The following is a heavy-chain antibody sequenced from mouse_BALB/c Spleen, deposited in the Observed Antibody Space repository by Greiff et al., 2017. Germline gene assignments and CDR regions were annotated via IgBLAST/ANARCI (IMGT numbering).Heavy chain of an antibody. V-gene: IGHV1S126*01. J-gene: IGHJ4*01. Sequence: QVQLKQSGPQLVRPGASVKISCKASGYSFTSYWMHWVKQRPGQGLEWIGMIDPSDSETRLNQKFKDKATLTVDKSSSTAYMQLSSPTSEDSAVYYCARNGRDAMDYWGQGTSVTVSS. CDR2: IDPSDSET. CDR3: ARNGRDAMDY. CDR1: GYSFTSYW.